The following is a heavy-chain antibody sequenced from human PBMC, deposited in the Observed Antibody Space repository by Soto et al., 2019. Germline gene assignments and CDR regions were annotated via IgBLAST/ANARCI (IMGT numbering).Heavy chain of an antibody. J-gene: IGHJ4*02. D-gene: IGHD4-17*01. V-gene: IGHV6-1*01. CDR2: TYYRSKWYY. CDR1: GDSVSSDSAA. CDR3: ARGSTVTTGFDY. Sequence: PSQTLSLTCAISGDSVSSDSAAWNWIRQSPSRGLEWLGRTYYRSKWYYSYAVSLKSRMTIYPDTSKNQFSLQLNSVTPDDTAVYYCARGSTVTTGFDYWGQGTLVTVSS.